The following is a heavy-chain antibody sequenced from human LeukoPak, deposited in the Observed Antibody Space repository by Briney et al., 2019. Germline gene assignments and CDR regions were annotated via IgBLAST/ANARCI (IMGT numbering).Heavy chain of an antibody. CDR2: IYATGNT. D-gene: IGHD6-13*01. V-gene: IGHV4-61*02. Sequence: PSQTLSLTCTVSGASISRGSHYWSWIRQPAGKGLEWIGRIYATGNTNYSPSLWRRVTISVDTSKNQFSLKLSSVTAADTAVYYCARGHSSWYYPDYWGQGTLVTVSS. CDR1: GASISRGSHY. CDR3: ARGHSSWYYPDY. J-gene: IGHJ4*02.